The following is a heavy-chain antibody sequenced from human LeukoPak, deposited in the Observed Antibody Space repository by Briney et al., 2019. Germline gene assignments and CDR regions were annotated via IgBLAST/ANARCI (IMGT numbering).Heavy chain of an antibody. D-gene: IGHD1-26*01. Sequence: ASVKVSCKASGGTFSSYAISWVRQAPGQGLEWMGWISAYNGNTNYAQKLQGRVTMTTDTSTSTAYMELRSLRSDDTAVYYCARVYGSYYEGNWFDPWGQGTLVTVSS. CDR3: ARVYGSYYEGNWFDP. V-gene: IGHV1-18*01. CDR2: ISAYNGNT. CDR1: GGTFSSYA. J-gene: IGHJ5*02.